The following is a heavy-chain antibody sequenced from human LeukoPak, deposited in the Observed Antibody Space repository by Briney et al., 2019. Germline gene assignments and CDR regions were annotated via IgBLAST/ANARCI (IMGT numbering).Heavy chain of an antibody. V-gene: IGHV1-24*01. Sequence: ASVKVSCKVSGYTLTELSMHWVRQAPGKGLEWMGGFDPEDGETIYAQKFQGRVTMTEDTSTDTAYMELSSLRSEDTAVYYCARSIMITFGGVIAQFDYWGRGTLVTVSS. CDR3: ARSIMITFGGVIAQFDY. D-gene: IGHD3-16*02. CDR2: FDPEDGET. J-gene: IGHJ4*02. CDR1: GYTLTELS.